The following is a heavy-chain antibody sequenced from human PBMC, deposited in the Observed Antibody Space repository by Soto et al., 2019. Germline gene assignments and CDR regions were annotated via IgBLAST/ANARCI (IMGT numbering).Heavy chain of an antibody. D-gene: IGHD3-10*01. CDR3: ERDGTGTIVGGMDV. V-gene: IGHV1-69*13. CDR2: IIPIYGTT. J-gene: IGHJ6*02. Sequence: GPSVKVSSKPFGGTFTDHSIIWVRQSPGQGLEWMGGIIPIYGTTPYAQKCQDRLKLTADESPGTAYMELSSLRSDDTGVYYCERDGTGTIVGGMDVWGQGTTVAVSS. CDR1: GGTFTDHS.